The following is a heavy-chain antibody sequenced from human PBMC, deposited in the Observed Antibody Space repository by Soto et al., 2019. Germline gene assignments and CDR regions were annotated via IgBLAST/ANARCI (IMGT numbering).Heavy chain of an antibody. Sequence: QEQLVESGWGVVQPGRSLRLYCAASGFSFSSHGMHWVRQAPGRGLEWVAVISHDGSFKSYADSLRGRFTVSRDNSKNTLYLQIHSLRPEDTAVYYCAKLEGSVPVDGDWFDPWGQGTLVTVSS. V-gene: IGHV3-30*18. D-gene: IGHD6-19*01. CDR1: GFSFSSHG. J-gene: IGHJ5*02. CDR2: ISHDGSFK. CDR3: AKLEGSVPVDGDWFDP.